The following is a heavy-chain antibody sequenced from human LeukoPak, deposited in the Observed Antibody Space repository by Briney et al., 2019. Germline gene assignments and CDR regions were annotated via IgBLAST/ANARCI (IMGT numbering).Heavy chain of an antibody. V-gene: IGHV3-11*01. CDR1: GFTFSDHY. D-gene: IGHD2-8*01. Sequence: GGSLRLSCAASGFTFSDHYMSWIRQAPGKGLEWVSYIGSSGSTIYYADSVKGRFTISRDNAKNSLYLQMNSLRAEDTAVYYCAKLVSLLGWFDPWGQGTLVTVSS. CDR3: AKLVSLLGWFDP. J-gene: IGHJ5*02. CDR2: IGSSGSTI.